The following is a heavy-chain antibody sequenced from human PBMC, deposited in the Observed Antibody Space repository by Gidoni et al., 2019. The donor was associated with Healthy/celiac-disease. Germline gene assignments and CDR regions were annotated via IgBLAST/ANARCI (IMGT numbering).Heavy chain of an antibody. J-gene: IGHJ4*02. CDR3: ARLRAMTTVTDGIDY. CDR1: GFTFRSYS. V-gene: IGHV3-21*01. CDR2: ISSSSSYI. D-gene: IGHD4-17*01. Sequence: EVQLVESGGGLVKPGGSLRLSCAASGFTFRSYSRNWVRQAPGKGREWVSSISSSSSYIYYADSVKGRFTISRDNAKNSLYLQMNSLRAEDTAVYYCARLRAMTTVTDGIDYWGQGTLVTVSS.